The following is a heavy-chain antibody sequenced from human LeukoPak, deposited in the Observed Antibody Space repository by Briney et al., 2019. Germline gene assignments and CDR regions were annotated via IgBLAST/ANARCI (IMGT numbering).Heavy chain of an antibody. Sequence: GGSLRLSCAASGFTFSDYYMSWIRQAPGKGLEWVSYISSSGSTIYYADSVKGRFTISRDNAKNSLYLQMNSLRAEDTAVYYCASHYDSSSFDYWGQGTLVTVSS. CDR2: ISSSGSTI. CDR1: GFTFSDYY. V-gene: IGHV3-11*01. J-gene: IGHJ4*02. CDR3: ASHYDSSSFDY. D-gene: IGHD3-22*01.